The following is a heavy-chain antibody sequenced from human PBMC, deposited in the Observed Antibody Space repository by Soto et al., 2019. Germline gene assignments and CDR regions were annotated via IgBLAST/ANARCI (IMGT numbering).Heavy chain of an antibody. J-gene: IGHJ5*02. CDR3: ARGSKVPAAIRTPNRVNWFDP. CDR2: INHSGST. D-gene: IGHD2-2*01. V-gene: IGHV4-34*01. Sequence: XGTLSLTCAVYGGSFSGYYWSWIRQPPGKGLEWIGEINHSGSTNYNPSLKSRVTISVDTSKNQFSLKLSSVTAADTAVYYCARGSKVPAAIRTPNRVNWFDPWGQGTLVTVSS. CDR1: GGSFSGYY.